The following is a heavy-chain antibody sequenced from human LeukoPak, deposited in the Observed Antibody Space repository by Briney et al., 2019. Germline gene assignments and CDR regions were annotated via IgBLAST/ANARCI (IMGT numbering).Heavy chain of an antibody. CDR1: GYTFTNYT. V-gene: IGHV7-4-1*02. Sequence: GASVTVSCTASGYTFTNYTINWVRLAPGQGLEWMGWIDTNTGNPTYAQGFAGRFVFSLDTSVTTTYLQISSLKAEDTAVYFCTRGRDTTGYFVYWGQGTLVTVSS. CDR3: TRGRDTTGYFVY. D-gene: IGHD3-22*01. J-gene: IGHJ4*02. CDR2: IDTNTGNP.